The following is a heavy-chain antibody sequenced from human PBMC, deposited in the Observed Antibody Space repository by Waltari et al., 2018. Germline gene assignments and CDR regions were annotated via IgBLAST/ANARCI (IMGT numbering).Heavy chain of an antibody. CDR1: GYPLTSYE. J-gene: IGHJ4*02. CDR3: ARVRTKPGRRYDY. V-gene: IGHV1-8*01. D-gene: IGHD1-26*01. CDR2: MNPKNGNT. Sequence: VHLGQSGAEVRKPGASVRVSCQAPGYPLTSYEINWVRQAPGTGLEWVAWMNPKNGNTGFAQKFQGRLTMTSDTSTNTAYMDLSSLTSADTAMYYCARVRTKPGRRYDYWGQGTLVTVSS.